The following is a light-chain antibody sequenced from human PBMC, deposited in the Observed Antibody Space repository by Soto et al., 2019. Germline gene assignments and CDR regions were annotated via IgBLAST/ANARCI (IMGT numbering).Light chain of an antibody. Sequence: DSVMTQSPLSLPVTPGEPASISCRSSQSLLHSNGYNYLDWYLQKPEQSPQLLIYLGSNRASGVPDRFSGSGSGTDFTLKISRVEAEDVGVYCCMQARPTPRTFGQGTKLEIK. CDR3: MQARPTPRT. J-gene: IGKJ2*01. CDR2: LGS. CDR1: QSLLHSNGYNY. V-gene: IGKV2-28*01.